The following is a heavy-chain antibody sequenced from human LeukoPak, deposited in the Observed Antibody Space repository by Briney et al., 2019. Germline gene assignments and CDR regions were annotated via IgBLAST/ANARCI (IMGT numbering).Heavy chain of an antibody. CDR2: ISAYNGNT. V-gene: IGHV1-18*04. J-gene: IGHJ4*02. Sequence: ASVEVSCKASGYTFTSYGISWVRQAPGQGLEWMGWISAYNGNTNYAQKLQGRVTMTTDTSTSTAYMELRSLRSDDTAVYHCARGRRWNSHYLGDYWGQGTLVTVSS. D-gene: IGHD1-1*01. CDR1: GYTFTSYG. CDR3: ARGRRWNSHYLGDY.